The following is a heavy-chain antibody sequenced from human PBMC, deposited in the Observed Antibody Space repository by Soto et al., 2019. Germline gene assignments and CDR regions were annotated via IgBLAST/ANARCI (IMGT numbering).Heavy chain of an antibody. J-gene: IGHJ6*02. CDR3: AREGYSYGSYYCYGMDV. Sequence: QVQLVESGGGVVQPGRSLRLSCAASGFTFSSYGMHWVRQAPGKGLEWVAVIWYDGSNKYYADSVKGRFTIARDTSKNTLYLQMNSLRAEDTGVYYCAREGYSYGSYYCYGMDVWGQGTTVTVSS. V-gene: IGHV3-33*01. D-gene: IGHD5-18*01. CDR1: GFTFSSYG. CDR2: IWYDGSNK.